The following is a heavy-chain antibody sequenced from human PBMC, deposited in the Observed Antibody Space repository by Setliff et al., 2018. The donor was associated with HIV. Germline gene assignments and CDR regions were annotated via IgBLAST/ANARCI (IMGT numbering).Heavy chain of an antibody. CDR2: INPNTGGT. CDR1: GGTISSYA. CDR3: ARDNRTGYSGGWPLDY. Sequence: GASVKVSCKASGGTISSYAISWVRQAPGQGLEWMAWINPNTGGTQYAQKFQGRVTVTRDTPISTAYMEIKKLTSDDTAVYYCARDNRTGYSGGWPLDYWGQGTVVTVSS. V-gene: IGHV1-2*02. D-gene: IGHD5-12*01. J-gene: IGHJ4*02.